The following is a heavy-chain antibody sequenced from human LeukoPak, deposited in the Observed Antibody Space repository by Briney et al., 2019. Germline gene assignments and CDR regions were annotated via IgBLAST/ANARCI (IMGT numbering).Heavy chain of an antibody. D-gene: IGHD3-10*01. CDR1: GFAFCSYA. Sequence: GGSLRLSCAASGFAFCSYAMSWGRQAPGQGLECVSAVSGSGGTTYYAASLQGPFTISRDNSNHTLYLQINSLRAEDTAVYYCAKNFLRGVILAPLDYWGQGTLVTVSS. V-gene: IGHV3-23*01. CDR3: AKNFLRGVILAPLDY. J-gene: IGHJ4*02. CDR2: VSGSGGTT.